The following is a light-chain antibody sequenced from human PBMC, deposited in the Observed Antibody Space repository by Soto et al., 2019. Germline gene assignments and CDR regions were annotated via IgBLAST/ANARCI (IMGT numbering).Light chain of an antibody. Sequence: QPVLTQPPSASGTPGQRVTISCSGSSSNIGSYSVNWYQQLPGTAPKLLIYINNHRPSGVPDRFSGSKSGSSASLAISGLQSEDEADYYCATWDDSLNGWGVFGGGTKLTVL. CDR3: ATWDDSLNGWGV. J-gene: IGLJ3*02. CDR2: INN. V-gene: IGLV1-44*01. CDR1: SSNIGSYS.